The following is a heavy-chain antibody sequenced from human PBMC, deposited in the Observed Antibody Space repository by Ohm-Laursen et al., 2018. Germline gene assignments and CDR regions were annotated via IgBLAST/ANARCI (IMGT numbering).Heavy chain of an antibody. D-gene: IGHD2-15*01. J-gene: IGHJ6*02. CDR3: AKDFSRSSYGVVDV. V-gene: IGHV3-30*18. Sequence: SLRLSCTASGLTFSSYGMHWVRQAPGKGLEWVAVISYDGSNKYYADSVKGRFTISRDNAKNSLYLQMNSLRAEDTALYYCAKDFSRSSYGVVDVWGQGTTATVSS. CDR1: GLTFSSYG. CDR2: ISYDGSNK.